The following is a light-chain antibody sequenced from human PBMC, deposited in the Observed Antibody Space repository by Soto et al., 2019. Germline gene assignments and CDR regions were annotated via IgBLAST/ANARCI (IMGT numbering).Light chain of an antibody. Sequence: QSLLTPPPSGSAAPGQKGTISCSGSSSHIGNFYVSWYQQLPGTVPKLLIYDSDKRPSETPDRFSGAKSGTSATLGITGLQTGDEADYYCGVWDSRLTTYVFGSGTKVTVL. CDR3: GVWDSRLTTYV. V-gene: IGLV1-51*01. J-gene: IGLJ1*01. CDR1: SSHIGNFY. CDR2: DSD.